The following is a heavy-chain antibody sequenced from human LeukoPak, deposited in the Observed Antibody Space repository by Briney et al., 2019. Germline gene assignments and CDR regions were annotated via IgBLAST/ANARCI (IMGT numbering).Heavy chain of an antibody. V-gene: IGHV3-48*01. J-gene: IGHJ3*02. D-gene: IGHD6-19*01. Sequence: GGSLRLSCAASGFTFSSYSMNWVRQAPGKGLEWVSYISSSSSSTIYYADSVKGRFTISRDNAKNSLYLQMNSLRAEDTAVYYCARPVDSSGTDDAFDIWGQGTMVTVSS. CDR3: ARPVDSSGTDDAFDI. CDR2: ISSSSSSTI. CDR1: GFTFSSYS.